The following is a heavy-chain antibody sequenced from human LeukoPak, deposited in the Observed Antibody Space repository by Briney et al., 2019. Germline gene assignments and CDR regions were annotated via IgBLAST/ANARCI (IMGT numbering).Heavy chain of an antibody. CDR3: ARDREVVTAKAQMDV. Sequence: GGSLRLSCAVSGFTVSTNHMSWVRQAPGKGLEWVSVTYNDANTYYTDSVKGRFTISRDNSKNTVFLQMNSLRAEDTAVYYCARDREVVTAKAQMDVWGKGTTVTVSS. CDR1: GFTVSTNH. J-gene: IGHJ6*04. D-gene: IGHD2-21*02. CDR2: TYNDANT. V-gene: IGHV3-53*01.